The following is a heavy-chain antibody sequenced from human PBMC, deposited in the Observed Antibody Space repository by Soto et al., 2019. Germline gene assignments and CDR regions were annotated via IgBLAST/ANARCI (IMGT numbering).Heavy chain of an antibody. Sequence: QVQLVESGGGVVQPGRSLGLSCAASGFPFSSFAMHWVRQTPGEGLEWVAVISYDGSKKDCADSVKGRFTISRDNSKNTLFLQMNSLRPEDTALYYCARDGNSGYDWDYYCGMDVWGQGTTVTVSS. CDR2: ISYDGSKK. CDR3: ARDGNSGYDWDYYCGMDV. J-gene: IGHJ6*02. CDR1: GFPFSSFA. D-gene: IGHD5-12*01. V-gene: IGHV3-30-3*01.